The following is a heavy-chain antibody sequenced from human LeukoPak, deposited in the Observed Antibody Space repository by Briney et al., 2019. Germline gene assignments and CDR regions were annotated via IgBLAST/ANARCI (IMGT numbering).Heavy chain of an antibody. CDR1: GFSFISYG. V-gene: IGHV3-30*18. CDR3: AKRPSDYGDYVSYFDY. J-gene: IGHJ4*02. D-gene: IGHD4-17*01. Sequence: GGSMRLSCAASGFSFISYGMHWVRQAPGKGLEWVGVISDDGRSKDYADSVKGRFTISRDNSKDTLYLQMNSLRDEDTAVYYCAKRPSDYGDYVSYFDYWGQGTLVTVSS. CDR2: ISDDGRSK.